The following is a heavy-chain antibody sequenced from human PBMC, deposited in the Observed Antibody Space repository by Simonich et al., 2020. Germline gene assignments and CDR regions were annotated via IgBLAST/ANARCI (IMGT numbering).Heavy chain of an antibody. J-gene: IGHJ6*02. CDR3: AGGVYCSSTSCSTYYYYGMDV. CDR1: GFTFSSYS. V-gene: IGHV3-21*01. D-gene: IGHD2-2*01. CDR2: ISSSSSYI. Sequence: EVQLVESGGGLVKPGGSLRLSCAASGFTFSSYSMNWFRQAPGKGLEWVSSISSSSSYIYYADSVKGRFTIARDNDKNSLYLQMNSLRAEDTAVYYCAGGVYCSSTSCSTYYYYGMDVWPRDHGHRLL.